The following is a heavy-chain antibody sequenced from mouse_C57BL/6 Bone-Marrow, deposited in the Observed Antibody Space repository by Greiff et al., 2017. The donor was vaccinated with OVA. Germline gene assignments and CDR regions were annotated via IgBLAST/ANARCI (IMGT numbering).Heavy chain of an antibody. CDR2: ISSGGDYI. Sequence: EVKVEESGEGLVKPGGSLKLSCAASGFTFSSYAMSWVRQTPEKRLEWVAYISSGGDYIYYADTVKGRFTISRDNARNTLYLQMSSLKSEDTAMYYCTRDGVVASPAWFAYWGQGTLVTVSA. J-gene: IGHJ3*01. V-gene: IGHV5-9-1*02. CDR1: GFTFSSYA. CDR3: TRDGVVASPAWFAY. D-gene: IGHD1-1*01.